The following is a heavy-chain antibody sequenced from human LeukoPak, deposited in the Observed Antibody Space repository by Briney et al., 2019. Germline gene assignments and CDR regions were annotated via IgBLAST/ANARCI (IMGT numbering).Heavy chain of an antibody. CDR3: ARDQSLRHSGGLDV. CDR2: IYSGGST. Sequence: GGSLRLSCAASGFTVSSNYMSWVRQAPGKGLEWVSVIYSGGSTYYADSVKGRFTISRDNSKNTVYLQMNSLRAEDTAVYYCARDQSLRHSGGLDVWGQGTTVTVSS. J-gene: IGHJ6*02. CDR1: GFTVSSNY. V-gene: IGHV3-53*01.